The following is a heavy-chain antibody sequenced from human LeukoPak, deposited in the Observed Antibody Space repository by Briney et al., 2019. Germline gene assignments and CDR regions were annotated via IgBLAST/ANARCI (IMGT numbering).Heavy chain of an antibody. CDR2: IYYSGST. Sequence: SETLSHTCTVSGGSISSGGYYWSWLRQHPGKGLEWIGYIYYSGSTYYNPSLKSRVTISVDTSKNQFSLKLSSVTAADTAVYYCASGAAASWFVYWGQGTLVTVSS. D-gene: IGHD6-13*01. CDR1: GGSISSGGYY. CDR3: ASGAAASWFVY. J-gene: IGHJ4*02. V-gene: IGHV4-31*03.